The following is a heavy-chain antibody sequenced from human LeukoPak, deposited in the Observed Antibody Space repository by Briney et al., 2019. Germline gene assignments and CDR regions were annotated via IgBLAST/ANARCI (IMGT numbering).Heavy chain of an antibody. V-gene: IGHV3-49*04. CDR1: GFIFGDYA. J-gene: IGHJ5*02. CDR3: TRDSRPARTVLNWFDP. CDR2: IRGKAYGGTT. D-gene: IGHD2-2*01. Sequence: GESLKISCTASGFIFGDYAMNLVRQAPGKGLKWVGFIRGKAYGGTTEYAASVKGRLSISRDDSKGIAYLQMNSLKAEDTAVYYCTRDSRPARTVLNWFDPWGQGTLVTVSS.